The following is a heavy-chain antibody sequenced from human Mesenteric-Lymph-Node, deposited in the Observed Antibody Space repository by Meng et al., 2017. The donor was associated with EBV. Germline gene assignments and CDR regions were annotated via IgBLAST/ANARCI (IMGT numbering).Heavy chain of an antibody. J-gene: IGHJ4*02. CDR2: ISHSGRT. V-gene: IGHV4-4*02. Sequence: HVQPQASGPGLVKPSGTLSPTCAVSGDPISISRWGGWVRQPPGQGLQWIGEISHSGRTTYNPSLKSRVTISADKSKNQFSLKLNSVTAADTAVYYCARSPGWYSLDYWGQGTLVTVSS. D-gene: IGHD6-19*01. CDR3: ARSPGWYSLDY. CDR1: GDPISISRW.